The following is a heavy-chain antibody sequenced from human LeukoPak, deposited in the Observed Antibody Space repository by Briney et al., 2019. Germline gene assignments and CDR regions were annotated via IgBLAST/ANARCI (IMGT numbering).Heavy chain of an antibody. V-gene: IGHV3-23*01. D-gene: IGHD2-15*01. J-gene: IGHJ6*02. Sequence: SLRLXXXASGXXXSSYAXSWVRQAPGKGLEWVSVISGSGGSTYYADSVKGRFTISRDNSKNTLYLQMNSLRVEDTAGYYCAKSPVPYCSGGSCYGMDVWGQGTTVTVSS. CDR1: GXXXSSYA. CDR3: AKSPVPYCSGGSCYGMDV. CDR2: ISGSGGST.